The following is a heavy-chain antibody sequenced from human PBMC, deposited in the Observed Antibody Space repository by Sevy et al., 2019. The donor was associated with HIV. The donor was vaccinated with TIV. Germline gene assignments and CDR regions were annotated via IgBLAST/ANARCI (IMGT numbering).Heavy chain of an antibody. Sequence: GGSLRLSCAASGFTFSSFWMTWVRQAPGKGLEWVANINQDGSEIHYVDSVKGRFSISRDNAKNSLNLQMNSLRAEDTAGYYCARALYAYSSYWGQGTLVTVSS. V-gene: IGHV3-7*01. CDR1: GFTFSSFW. J-gene: IGHJ4*02. D-gene: IGHD4-4*01. CDR3: ARALYAYSSY. CDR2: INQDGSEI.